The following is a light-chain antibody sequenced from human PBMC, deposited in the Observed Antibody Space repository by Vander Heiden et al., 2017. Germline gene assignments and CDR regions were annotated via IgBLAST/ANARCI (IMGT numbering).Light chain of an antibody. V-gene: IGLV1-51*01. CDR3: GTWDNSLSAGP. CDR2: DNN. CDR1: SSNIGNNY. J-gene: IGLJ2*01. Sequence: QSVLTQPPSVSAAPGQKVTIPCSGSSSNIGNNYVSWYQQLPGTAPKLLIYDNNKRPSGITDRFSGSKSGTSATLGITGLQTGDEADYYCGTWDNSLSAGPFGGGTKLTVL.